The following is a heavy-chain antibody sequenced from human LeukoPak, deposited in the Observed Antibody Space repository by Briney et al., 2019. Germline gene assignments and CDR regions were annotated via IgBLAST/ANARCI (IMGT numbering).Heavy chain of an antibody. V-gene: IGHV4-59*08. Sequence: SETLSLTCTVSGGSVSSSYWSWIRQPPGKGLEWIGFIFYSGTTNYNPSLKSRVTMSLDTSKNQISLRLNSVTAADTAVYYCASHSYQLLYHDAFDIWGQGTMVTVSS. CDR2: IFYSGTT. J-gene: IGHJ3*02. CDR1: GGSVSSSY. D-gene: IGHD2-2*02. CDR3: ASHSYQLLYHDAFDI.